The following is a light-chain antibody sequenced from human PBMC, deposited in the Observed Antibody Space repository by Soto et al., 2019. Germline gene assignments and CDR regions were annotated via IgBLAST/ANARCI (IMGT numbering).Light chain of an antibody. Sequence: DVQMTQSPSTLSASVGDRVTITCRASQSISSWLAWYQQKPGKAPKLLIYKASTLESGVPSNFSGSGSGTEFTLTISSLQPEDFATYYCQQYNSYPWTFGQGTTVDI. CDR2: KAS. CDR3: QQYNSYPWT. J-gene: IGKJ1*01. CDR1: QSISSW. V-gene: IGKV1-5*03.